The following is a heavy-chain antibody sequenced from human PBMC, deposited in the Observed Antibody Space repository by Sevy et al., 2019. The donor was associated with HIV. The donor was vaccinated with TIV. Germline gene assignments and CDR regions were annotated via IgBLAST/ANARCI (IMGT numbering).Heavy chain of an antibody. D-gene: IGHD5-18*01. CDR3: AKSGNTAMGLIDF. V-gene: IGHV3-23*01. J-gene: IGHJ4*02. CDR1: GFPFTYLA. Sequence: GGSLRLSCAASGFPFTYLAMSWVRQAPGKGLEWVAAISGSGTGGYTYYADSVKGRFTISRDNSNNTLYLQMNSLRAEDTAFYYCAKSGNTAMGLIDFWGQGTLVTVSS. CDR2: ISGSGTGGYT.